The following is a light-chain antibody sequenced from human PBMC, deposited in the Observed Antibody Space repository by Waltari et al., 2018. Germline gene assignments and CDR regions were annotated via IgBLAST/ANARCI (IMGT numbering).Light chain of an antibody. Sequence: QSALTQPASVSGSPGQSTTITCTGTSGDVGRYNYVSWFQQHPGKAPKPMIYDVTKRPSGISDRFSGSKSGNTASLTISGLQADDEADYYCSSYTSDTTLIFGGGTELTVL. J-gene: IGLJ2*01. CDR2: DVT. CDR3: SSYTSDTTLI. CDR1: SGDVGRYNY. V-gene: IGLV2-14*01.